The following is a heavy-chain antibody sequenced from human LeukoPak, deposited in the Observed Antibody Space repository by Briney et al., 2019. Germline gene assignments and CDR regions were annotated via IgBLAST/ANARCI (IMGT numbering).Heavy chain of an antibody. D-gene: IGHD1-26*01. J-gene: IGHJ4*02. CDR2: INPNSGGT. Sequence: ASVKVSCKASGYTFTGYYMHWVRQAPGQGLEWMGWINPNSGGTNYAQKFQGRVTMTRDTSICTAYMELSRLRSDDTAVYYCASSDSGSYLYYFDYWGQGTLVTVSS. V-gene: IGHV1-2*02. CDR3: ASSDSGSYLYYFDY. CDR1: GYTFTGYY.